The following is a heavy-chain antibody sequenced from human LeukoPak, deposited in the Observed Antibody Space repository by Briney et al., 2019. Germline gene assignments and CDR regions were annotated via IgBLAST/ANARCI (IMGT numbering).Heavy chain of an antibody. CDR1: GYTFTGYY. CDR3: ARPEYPYGDYEFSY. D-gene: IGHD4-17*01. J-gene: IGHJ4*02. V-gene: IGHV1-2*06. Sequence: ASVKVSCKASGYTFTGYYMHWVRQAPGQGLEWMGRINPNSGGTNYAQKFRGRVTMTRDTSISTAYMELSRLRSDDTAVYYCARPEYPYGDYEFSYWGQGTLVTVSS. CDR2: INPNSGGT.